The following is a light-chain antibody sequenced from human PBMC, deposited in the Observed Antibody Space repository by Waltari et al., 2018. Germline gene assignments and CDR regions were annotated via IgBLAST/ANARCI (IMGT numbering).Light chain of an antibody. J-gene: IGLJ3*02. CDR3: AAWDDSLNSWV. CDR2: SNN. CDR1: SSNIGSNT. V-gene: IGLV1-44*01. Sequence: QSVLTQPPSASGTTGQRVTISCSGSSSNIGSNTVNWYQQLPGPAPKFLIYSNNQRPSGVPDRFSGSKSGTSASLAISGLQSEDEADYYCAAWDDSLNSWVFGGGTKLTVL.